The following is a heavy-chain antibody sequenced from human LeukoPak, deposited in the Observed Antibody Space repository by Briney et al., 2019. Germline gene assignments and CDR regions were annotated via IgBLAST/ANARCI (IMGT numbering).Heavy chain of an antibody. Sequence: GGSLRLSCTASGFTFGDYAMSWFRQAPRKGLEWVGFIRSKAYGGTTEYAASVKGRFTISRDDSKSIAYLQMNSLKTEDTAVYYCTRGPRIVGATYLVDYWGQGTLVTVSS. CDR2: IRSKAYGGTT. CDR1: GFTFGDYA. CDR3: TRGPRIVGATYLVDY. D-gene: IGHD1-26*01. V-gene: IGHV3-49*03. J-gene: IGHJ4*02.